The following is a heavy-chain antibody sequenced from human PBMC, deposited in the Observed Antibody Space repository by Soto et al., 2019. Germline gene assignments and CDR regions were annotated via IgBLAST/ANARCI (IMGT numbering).Heavy chain of an antibody. D-gene: IGHD5-18*01. J-gene: IGHJ4*02. CDR1: GFTVSSNY. V-gene: IGHV3-53*01. CDR2: IYSGGST. Sequence: EVQLLESGGGLVQPGGSLRLSCAASGFTVSSNYMSWVRQAPGKGLEWVSVIYSGGSTYYADSVKGRFTISRDNSKNTLYLQMNSLRAEDTAVYYCARGSFELWFFDYWGQGTLVTVSS. CDR3: ARGSFELWFFDY.